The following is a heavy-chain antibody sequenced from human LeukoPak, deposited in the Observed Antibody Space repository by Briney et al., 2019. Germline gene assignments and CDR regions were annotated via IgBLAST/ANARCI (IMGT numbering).Heavy chain of an antibody. V-gene: IGHV1-18*01. D-gene: IGHD3-22*01. Sequence: ASVKVSCKASGYTFTTYGISWVRQAPGQGLEWMGWIGTYDGDTNYAQNLQGRVTMTTDTSTTTVYMELRSLSSDDTAVYYCARDSYWSSVRWFDTFDIWGQGTMVTVSS. J-gene: IGHJ3*02. CDR1: GYTFTTYG. CDR3: ARDSYWSSVRWFDTFDI. CDR2: IGTYDGDT.